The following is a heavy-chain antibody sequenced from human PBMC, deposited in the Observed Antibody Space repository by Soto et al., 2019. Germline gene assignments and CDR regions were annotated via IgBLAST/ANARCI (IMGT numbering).Heavy chain of an antibody. V-gene: IGHV3-7*01. D-gene: IGHD2-15*01. CDR1: GFTFSSYW. J-gene: IGHJ3*02. CDR3: ARDDVVVVAANMNFHDALDI. Sequence: GGSLRLSCAASGFTFSSYWMSWVRQAPGKGLEWVANIKQDGSEKYYVDSVKGRFTISRDNAKNSLYLQMNSLRAEDTAVYYCARDDVVVVAANMNFHDALDIWGQGTMVTVSS. CDR2: IKQDGSEK.